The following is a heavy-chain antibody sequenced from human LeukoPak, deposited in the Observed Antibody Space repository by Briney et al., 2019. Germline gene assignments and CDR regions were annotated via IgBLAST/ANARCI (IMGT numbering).Heavy chain of an antibody. CDR2: ISRSDDCT. V-gene: IGHV3-23*01. CDR1: GFTFSNYA. J-gene: IGHJ4*02. CDR3: AKPIAAAGTF. Sequence: GGSLRLSCVVSGFTFSNYAMSWVRQAPGKGLEWVSTISRSDDCTYYADSVKGRFTISRDNSKSTLYLQMNSLRAEDTAVYYCAKPIAAAGTFWGQGTLVTVSS. D-gene: IGHD6-13*01.